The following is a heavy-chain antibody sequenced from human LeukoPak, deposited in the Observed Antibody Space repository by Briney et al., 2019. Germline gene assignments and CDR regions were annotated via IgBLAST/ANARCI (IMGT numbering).Heavy chain of an antibody. CDR2: INHSVST. CDR3: ARGGFYCGGDCYVDY. V-gene: IGHV4-34*01. Sequence: PSETLSLTCAVSGGSFSPYYCSWIRQPPGQGLEWIGEINHSVSTTNNPSLKSRVTISLDTSKNQFSLRLSSVTAAHTGVYYCARGGFYCGGDCYVDYRRQGTLVTVSS. J-gene: IGHJ4*02. D-gene: IGHD2-21*02. CDR1: GGSFSPYY.